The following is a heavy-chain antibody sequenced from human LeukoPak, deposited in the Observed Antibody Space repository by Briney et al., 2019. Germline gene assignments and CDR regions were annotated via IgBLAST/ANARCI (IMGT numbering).Heavy chain of an antibody. V-gene: IGHV5-51*01. CDR1: GYSFTNYW. D-gene: IGHD5-18*01. J-gene: IGHJ1*01. CDR3: TRRGSREYFQQ. Sequence: GESLKISCKGSGYSFTNYWIGWVRPMPGKGMGWMVIIYPGDSDTRYGPSFQGQVTISADKSINTAYLQWSSPKASDTAMYYCTRRGSREYFQQWGQGTLVTVGS. CDR2: IYPGDSDT.